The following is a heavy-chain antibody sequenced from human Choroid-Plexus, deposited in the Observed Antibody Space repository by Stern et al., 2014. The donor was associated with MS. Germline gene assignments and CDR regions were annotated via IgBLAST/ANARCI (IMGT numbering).Heavy chain of an antibody. CDR3: AKDRQYLTYFFDH. J-gene: IGHJ5*02. CDR2: VSYDGSNK. Sequence: VQLVQSGGGVVQPGRPLRLSWVASGFTFGSCAMHWVRQAPGKGLEWVAGVSYDGSNKYYEDSVKGRFTISRDNSQNTLYMQMSSLRPDDTAVYYCAKDRQYLTYFFDHWGQGSLVTVSS. D-gene: IGHD2/OR15-2a*01. CDR1: GFTFGSCA. V-gene: IGHV3-30*18.